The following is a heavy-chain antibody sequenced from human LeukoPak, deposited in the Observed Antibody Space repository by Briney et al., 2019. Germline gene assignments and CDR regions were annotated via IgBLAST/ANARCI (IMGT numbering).Heavy chain of an antibody. CDR3: AKGYSSGRYFAGFCDC. Sequence: PGGSLRLSCAASGFTFSSYAMSWVRQAPGKGLEWVSAISGSGGSTYYADSVKGRFTISRDNSKNTLYLQMNSLRAEDTAVYYCAKGYSSGRYFAGFCDCWGQGTLVTVSS. CDR2: ISGSGGST. J-gene: IGHJ4*02. V-gene: IGHV3-23*01. D-gene: IGHD6-19*01. CDR1: GFTFSSYA.